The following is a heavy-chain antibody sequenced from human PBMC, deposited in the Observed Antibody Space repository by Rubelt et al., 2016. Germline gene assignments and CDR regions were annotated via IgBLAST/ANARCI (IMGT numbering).Heavy chain of an antibody. CDR3: TRAGRGLDV. Sequence: GGGLVQPGGSLKLSCAASGFSLSGSAMHWVRQASGKGLEWVGHIRDRPNNYATLYAASVKGRFIISRDDSENTAYLQMNSLRTEDTAIYYCTRAGRGLDVWGHGTTVTVFS. V-gene: IGHV3-73*01. CDR1: GFSLSGSA. CDR2: IRDRPNNYAT. D-gene: IGHD3-10*01. J-gene: IGHJ6*02.